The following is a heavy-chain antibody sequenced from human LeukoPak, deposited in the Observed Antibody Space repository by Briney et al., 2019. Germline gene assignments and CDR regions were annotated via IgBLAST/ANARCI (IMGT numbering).Heavy chain of an antibody. V-gene: IGHV4-30-2*01. D-gene: IGHD1-20*01. Sequence: SQALSLTCTVSGGSISSGGYYWSWIRQPPGKGLEWIGYIYHSGSTYYNPSLKSRVTISVDTSKNQFSLKLSSVTAADTAVYYCARDLGVTGTTGPGWFDPWGQGTLVTVSS. J-gene: IGHJ5*02. CDR3: ARDLGVTGTTGPGWFDP. CDR1: GGSISSGGYY. CDR2: IYHSGST.